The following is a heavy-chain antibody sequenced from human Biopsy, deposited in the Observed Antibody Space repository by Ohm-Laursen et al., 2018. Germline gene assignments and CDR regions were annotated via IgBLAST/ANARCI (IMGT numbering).Heavy chain of an antibody. CDR3: ARIAAAGWDDY. Sequence: ASVKVSCKTSGYKFTSYGMSWVRQAPGQGFEWMGRISGYNGNTNYAQKFQGRITMTIDAATSTGYMDLRSLKPDDTAVYYCARIAAAGWDDYWGQGTLVTVSS. J-gene: IGHJ4*02. CDR2: ISGYNGNT. D-gene: IGHD6-25*01. CDR1: GYKFTSYG. V-gene: IGHV1-18*01.